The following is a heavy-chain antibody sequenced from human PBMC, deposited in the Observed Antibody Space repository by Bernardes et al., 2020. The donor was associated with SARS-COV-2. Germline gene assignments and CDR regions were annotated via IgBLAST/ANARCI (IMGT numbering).Heavy chain of an antibody. Sequence: GGSLRLSCVASGFTLRNYSLNWVRQAPGKGLEWVSSISSSSSYIYYADSVKGRFTVTRDNAKNSLYLQMDSLGVEDTAVYYCARVNSVSSGWYSGAFNIWAKGQWSPSL. D-gene: IGHD6-19*01. V-gene: IGHV3-21*01. CDR3: ARVNSVSSGWYSGAFNI. CDR2: ISSSSSYI. CDR1: GFTLRNYS. J-gene: IGHJ3*02.